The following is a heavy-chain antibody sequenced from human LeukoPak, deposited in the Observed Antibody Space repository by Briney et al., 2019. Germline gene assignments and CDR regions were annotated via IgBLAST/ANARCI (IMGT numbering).Heavy chain of an antibody. CDR2: MNPNSGNT. D-gene: IGHD3-22*01. V-gene: IGHV1-8*03. J-gene: IGHJ5*02. Sequence: GASVKVSCKASGYTFTSYDINWVRQATGQGLEWMGWMNPNSGNTGYAQKFQGRVTITRNTSISTAHMELSSLRSEDTAVYYCARGRNTMIVAWFDPWGQGTLVTVSS. CDR1: GYTFTSYD. CDR3: ARGRNTMIVAWFDP.